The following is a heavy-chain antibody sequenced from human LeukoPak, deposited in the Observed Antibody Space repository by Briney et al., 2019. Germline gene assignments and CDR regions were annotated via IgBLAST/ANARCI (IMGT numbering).Heavy chain of an antibody. J-gene: IGHJ4*02. Sequence: SETLSLTCSVSGGPISSRSYYWGWIRQPPGKGLEWIGNIYYSGSTYYNSSLKSRVTISVDTSKNQFSLRLNSVTAADTAMYYCVKSGGYGLIDYWGQGTLVTVSS. CDR2: IYYSGST. V-gene: IGHV4-39*01. D-gene: IGHD1-26*01. CDR3: VKSGGYGLIDY. CDR1: GGPISSRSYY.